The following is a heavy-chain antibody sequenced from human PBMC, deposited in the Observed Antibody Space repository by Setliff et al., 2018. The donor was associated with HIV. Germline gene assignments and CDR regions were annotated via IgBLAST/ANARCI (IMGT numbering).Heavy chain of an antibody. D-gene: IGHD2-21*01. CDR1: GFISSSYW. CDR3: VRDGARLDY. Sequence: GGSLRLSCAASGFISSSYWMGWVRQAPGKGLEWVANIKEDGSDIYYVDSVKGRFTISRDNARNSLFLQMNSLRGDDTAVCYCVRDGARLDYWGQGTQVTVSS. J-gene: IGHJ4*02. CDR2: IKEDGSDI. V-gene: IGHV3-7*01.